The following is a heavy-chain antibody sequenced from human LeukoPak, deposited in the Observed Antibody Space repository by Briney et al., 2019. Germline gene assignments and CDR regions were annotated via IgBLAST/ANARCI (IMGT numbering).Heavy chain of an antibody. CDR3: ARGTYGYFDY. Sequence: GASVKVSCKASGYTFTSYGISWVRQAPGQGLEWMGGIIPIFGTANYAQKFQGRVTITADESTSTAYMELSSLRSEDTAVYYCARGTYGYFDYWGQGTLVTVSS. D-gene: IGHD3-10*01. CDR1: GYTFTSYG. V-gene: IGHV1-69*13. CDR2: IIPIFGTA. J-gene: IGHJ4*02.